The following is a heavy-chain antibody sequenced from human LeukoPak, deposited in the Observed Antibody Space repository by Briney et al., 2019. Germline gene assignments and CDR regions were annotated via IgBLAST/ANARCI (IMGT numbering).Heavy chain of an antibody. D-gene: IGHD3-22*01. CDR2: IYYSGST. CDR1: GGSISSYY. Sequence: SETLSLTCTVSGGSISSYYWSWIRQPPGKGLEWIGYIYYSGSTNYNPSLKSRVTISVDTSKNQFSLKLSSVTAADTAVYYCARLVYYYDSSGYFFDYWGQGTLVTVSS. V-gene: IGHV4-59*01. CDR3: ARLVYYYDSSGYFFDY. J-gene: IGHJ4*02.